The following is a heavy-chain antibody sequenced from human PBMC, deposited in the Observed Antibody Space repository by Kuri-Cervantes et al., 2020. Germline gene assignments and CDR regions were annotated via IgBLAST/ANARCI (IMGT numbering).Heavy chain of an antibody. D-gene: IGHD6-13*01. CDR1: GYTFTNYA. V-gene: IGHV1-3*01. CDR3: ARALPVSSSWYGGYYFDY. Sequence: ASVKVSCKASGYTFTNYAMHWVRQAPGQRLEWMGWTNAGNGNTIYSQKFQGRVTITRDTSASTAYMELSSLRSEDTAVYYCARALPVSSSWYGGYYFDYWGQGTLVTVSS. CDR2: TNAGNGNT. J-gene: IGHJ4*02.